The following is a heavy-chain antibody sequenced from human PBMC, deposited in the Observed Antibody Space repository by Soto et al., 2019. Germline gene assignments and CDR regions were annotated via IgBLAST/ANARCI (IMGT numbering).Heavy chain of an antibody. CDR1: GGSISSSSYY. D-gene: IGHD3-3*01. CDR3: ASLYYDFLYGMDV. Sequence: TSETLSLTCTVSGGSISSSSYYWGWIRQPPGKGLEWIGSIYYSGSTYYNPSLKSRVTISVDTSKNQFSLKLSSVTAADTAVYYCASLYYDFLYGMDVWGQGTTVTVSS. CDR2: IYYSGST. J-gene: IGHJ6*02. V-gene: IGHV4-39*01.